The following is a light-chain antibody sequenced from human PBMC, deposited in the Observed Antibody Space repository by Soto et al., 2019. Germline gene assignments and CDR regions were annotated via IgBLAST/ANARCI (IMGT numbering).Light chain of an antibody. CDR2: ATS. CDR3: LQDYTYPFT. CDR1: QTVSTY. J-gene: IGKJ2*01. V-gene: IGKV1-39*01. Sequence: DTQMTQSPSSLSASVGDRISITCRASQTVSTYLNWYQQKPGKAPTLLISATSTLQSGVPSRFSGSGSGTEFTLTITSLQPEDFATYYCLQDYTYPFTFGQGTKLDIK.